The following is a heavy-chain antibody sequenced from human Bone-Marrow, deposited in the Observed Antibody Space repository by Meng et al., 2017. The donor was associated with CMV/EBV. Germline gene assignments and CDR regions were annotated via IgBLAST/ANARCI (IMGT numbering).Heavy chain of an antibody. CDR1: GDSIRNYS. Sequence: SETLSLTCTVSGDSIRNYSWNWIRQPPGKGLEWIGFIHYSGSTNYNPSLKSRVTMSVETSTDQISLKLNSVTAADTAVYFCARDPARSGVYGYYYGMDVWGQGTTVTVSS. CDR3: ARDPARSGVYGYYYGMDV. V-gene: IGHV4-59*01. D-gene: IGHD3-3*01. J-gene: IGHJ6*02. CDR2: IHYSGST.